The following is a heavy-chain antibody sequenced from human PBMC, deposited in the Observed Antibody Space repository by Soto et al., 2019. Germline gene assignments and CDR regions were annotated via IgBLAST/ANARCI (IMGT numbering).Heavy chain of an antibody. CDR1: GFTVSSNY. V-gene: IGHV3-66*01. D-gene: IGHD4-4*01. Sequence: EVQLVESGGGLVQPGGSLRLSCAASGFTVSSNYMSWVRQAPGKGLEWVSVIYSGGSTYYADSVKGRFTISRDNSKNTLYLQMNSLRAEDTAVYYCARGKRHTTGTTPLYYYYYMDVWGKGTTVTVSS. J-gene: IGHJ6*03. CDR2: IYSGGST. CDR3: ARGKRHTTGTTPLYYYYYMDV.